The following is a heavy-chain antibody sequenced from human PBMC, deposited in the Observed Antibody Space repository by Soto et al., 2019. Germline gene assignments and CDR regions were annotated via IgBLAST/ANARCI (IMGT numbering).Heavy chain of an antibody. CDR2: ISSSSSYI. CDR1: GFTFTSYS. J-gene: IGHJ3*02. D-gene: IGHD5-18*01. V-gene: IGHV3-21*01. CDR3: ARDSASYGSAFDI. Sequence: EVHLVESGGGLAKPGGSLRLSCAASGFTFTSYSMNWVRQAPGKGLEWVSSISSSSSYIYYADSVKGRFTISRDNAKNSLYLQMNSLRAEDTAVYYCARDSASYGSAFDIWGQGTMVTVSS.